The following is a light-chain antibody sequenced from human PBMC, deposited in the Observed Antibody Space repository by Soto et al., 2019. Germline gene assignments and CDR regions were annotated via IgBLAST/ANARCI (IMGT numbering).Light chain of an antibody. CDR2: GAS. Sequence: EIVMTQSPATLSVSPGERATLSCRASQSVSSNLAWYQQKPGQAPRLLIYGASTRATGIPPRFTGSGSGAEFTHTISRRRSEDFAISYCQQYYNQPQYTFGQGTKLEIK. CDR1: QSVSSN. J-gene: IGKJ2*01. V-gene: IGKV3-15*01. CDR3: QQYYNQPQYT.